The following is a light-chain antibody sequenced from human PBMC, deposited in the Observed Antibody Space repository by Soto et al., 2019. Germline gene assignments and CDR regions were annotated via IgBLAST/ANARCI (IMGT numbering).Light chain of an antibody. J-gene: IGKJ5*01. CDR3: QQAMTFPFT. V-gene: IGKV1-12*01. Sequence: DIQMTQSPSSVSASVGDRVTITCRASHNISPYLAWFQQKPGKDPKLLIFSTTNLHSGVPSRFSGSASGTDFALTISTLQPEDFATYYCQQAMTFPFTFGQGTRLEIK. CDR2: STT. CDR1: HNISPY.